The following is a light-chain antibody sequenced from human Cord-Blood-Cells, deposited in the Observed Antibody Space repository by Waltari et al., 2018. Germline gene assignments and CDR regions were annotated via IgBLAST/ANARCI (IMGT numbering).Light chain of an antibody. CDR3: QAWDSSTSNYV. Sequence: SYELTQPPSVSVSPGQTASITCSGDKLGDKXAXWYQQKPGQSPVLVIYQDSKRPSGIPERFSGSNSGNTATLTISGTQAMDEADYYCQAWDSSTSNYVFGTGTKVTVL. J-gene: IGLJ1*01. CDR1: KLGDKX. CDR2: QDS. V-gene: IGLV3-1*01.